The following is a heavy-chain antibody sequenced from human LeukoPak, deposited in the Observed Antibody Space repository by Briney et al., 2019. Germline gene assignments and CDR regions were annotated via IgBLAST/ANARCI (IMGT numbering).Heavy chain of an antibody. V-gene: IGHV3-73*01. J-gene: IGHJ4*02. D-gene: IGHD1-1*01. Sequence: GGSLRLSCAASGFTFSGSAMHWVRQASGKGLEWVGRIRSKANSYATAYAASVKGRFTISRDDSKNTAYLQMNSLKTEDTAVYYCARVTYNWNDDGGHYFDYWGQGTLVTVSS. CDR1: GFTFSGSA. CDR2: IRSKANSYAT. CDR3: ARVTYNWNDDGGHYFDY.